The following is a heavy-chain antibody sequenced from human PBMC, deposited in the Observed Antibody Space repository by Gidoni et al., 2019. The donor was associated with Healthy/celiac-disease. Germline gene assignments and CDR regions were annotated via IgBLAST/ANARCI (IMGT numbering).Heavy chain of an antibody. J-gene: IGHJ4*02. Sequence: EVQLVQSGAEVKKPGASLKISCKGSGYSFTSYWIGWVSQMPGEGLEWMWLIYPCDSETRDIPSFQGQVTISADKSISTAYLQWSSLKASDTAMYYCAMTSGYSYGSSDYWGQGTLVTVSS. CDR3: AMTSGYSYGSSDY. CDR2: IYPCDSET. D-gene: IGHD5-18*01. CDR1: GYSFTSYW. V-gene: IGHV5-51*01.